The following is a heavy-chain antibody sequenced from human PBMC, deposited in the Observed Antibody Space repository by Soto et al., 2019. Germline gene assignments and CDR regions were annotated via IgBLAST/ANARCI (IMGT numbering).Heavy chain of an antibody. V-gene: IGHV1-3*01. CDR1: GYTFTSYA. Sequence: QVQLVQSGAEVKKPGASVKVSCKASGYTFTSYAMHWVRQAPGQRLEWMGWLNAGNGNTKYSQKFQGSVTITRDTSASTAYMELSSLRSEDTAVYYCARGPGGPDGPGDYWGQGTLVTVSS. D-gene: IGHD2-15*01. J-gene: IGHJ4*02. CDR2: LNAGNGNT. CDR3: ARGPGGPDGPGDY.